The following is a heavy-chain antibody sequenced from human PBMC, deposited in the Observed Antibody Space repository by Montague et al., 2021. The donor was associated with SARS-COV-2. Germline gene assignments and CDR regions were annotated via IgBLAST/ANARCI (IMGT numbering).Heavy chain of an antibody. Sequence: SETLSLTCTVSGGSISRYYWNWIRQPPGKGLEWIAYIYYSGSTNYNPSLKSRVTISVDTSKNQFSLKLSSVTAADTAVYYCARSRENYNILTGYPYYFDYWGQGTLVTDSS. J-gene: IGHJ4*02. CDR1: GGSISRYY. D-gene: IGHD3-9*01. V-gene: IGHV4-59*01. CDR2: IYYSGST. CDR3: ARSRENYNILTGYPYYFDY.